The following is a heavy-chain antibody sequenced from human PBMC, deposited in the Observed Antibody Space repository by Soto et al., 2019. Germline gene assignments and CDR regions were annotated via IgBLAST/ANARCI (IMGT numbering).Heavy chain of an antibody. D-gene: IGHD6-13*01. V-gene: IGHV1-8*01. CDR3: ARDIAAAGRVGP. CDR1: GYTFTSYD. Sequence: GASVKVSCKASGYTFTSYDINWVRQATGQGLEWMGWMNPNSGNTGYAQKFQGRVTMTRNTSISTAYMELSSLRSEDTAVYYCARDIAAAGRVGPWGQGTLVTVSS. J-gene: IGHJ5*02. CDR2: MNPNSGNT.